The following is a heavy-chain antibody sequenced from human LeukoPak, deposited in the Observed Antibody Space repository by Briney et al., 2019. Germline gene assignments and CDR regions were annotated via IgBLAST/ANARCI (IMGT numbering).Heavy chain of an antibody. V-gene: IGHV1-8*03. CDR1: GYTFTSYD. J-gene: IGHJ3*02. Sequence: ASVKVSCKASGYTFTSYDINWVRQATGQGLEWMGWMNPNSGNTGYAQKFQGRVTITRNTSISTAYMELSSLRSEDTAVYYCARPTREEDDAFDIWGQGTMVTVSS. CDR3: ARPTREEDDAFDI. CDR2: MNPNSGNT.